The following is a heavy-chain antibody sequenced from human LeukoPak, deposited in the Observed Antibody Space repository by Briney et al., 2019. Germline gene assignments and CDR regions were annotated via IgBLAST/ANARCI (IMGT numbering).Heavy chain of an antibody. D-gene: IGHD3-22*01. J-gene: IGHJ3*02. CDR1: GGSISSSSYY. Sequence: SETLSLTCTVSGGSISSSSYYWGWIRQPPGKGLEWIGSIYYSGSTYYNPSLKSRVTISVDTSKNQFSLKLSSVTAADTAVYYCARLWHYYDSSGYIWGQGQWSPSLQ. CDR2: IYYSGST. V-gene: IGHV4-39*01. CDR3: ARLWHYYDSSGYI.